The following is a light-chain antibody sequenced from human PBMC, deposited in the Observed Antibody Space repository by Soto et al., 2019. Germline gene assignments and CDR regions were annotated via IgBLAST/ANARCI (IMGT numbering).Light chain of an antibody. CDR3: QQYGSSPWT. CDR1: QSVVNSY. Sequence: DILLTQSPGTLSLSPGERATLSCRASQSVVNSYVAWYQQTPGQAPRLLIYGSSNRATGIPDRFSGSGSGTDFTLTISRLEPEDFAVYHCQQYGSSPWTFGQGTKVDIK. V-gene: IGKV3-20*01. J-gene: IGKJ1*01. CDR2: GSS.